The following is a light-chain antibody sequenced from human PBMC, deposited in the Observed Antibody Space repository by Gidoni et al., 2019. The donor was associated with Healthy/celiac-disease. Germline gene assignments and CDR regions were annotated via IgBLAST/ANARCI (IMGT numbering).Light chain of an antibody. J-gene: IGLJ2*01. CDR1: SSDVGGYNY. CDR3: SSYAGSNNLV. V-gene: IGLV2-8*01. Sequence: QSALTQPPSASGSPGQSVTISCTGTSSDVGGYNYVSWYQQHPGKAPKLMIYEVNKRPSWVPDRFSGSKSGNTASLTVSGLQAEDEADYYCSSYAGSNNLVFGGGTKLTAL. CDR2: EVN.